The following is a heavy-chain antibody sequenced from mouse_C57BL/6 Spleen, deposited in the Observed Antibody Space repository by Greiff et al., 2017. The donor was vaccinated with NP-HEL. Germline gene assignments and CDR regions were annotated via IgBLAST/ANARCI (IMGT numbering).Heavy chain of an antibody. CDR3: ARDPYDYDGSWFAY. V-gene: IGHV5-4*01. CDR2: ISDGGSYT. D-gene: IGHD2-4*01. CDR1: GFTFSSYA. J-gene: IGHJ3*01. Sequence: EVKLVESGGGLVKPGGSLKLSCAASGFTFSSYAMSWVRQTPEKRLEWVATISDGGSYTYYPDNVKGRFTISRDNAKNNLYLQMSHLKYEDTAMYYCARDPYDYDGSWFAYWGQGTLVTVSA.